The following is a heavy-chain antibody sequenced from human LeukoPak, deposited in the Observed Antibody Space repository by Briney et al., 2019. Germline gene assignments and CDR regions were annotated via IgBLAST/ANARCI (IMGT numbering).Heavy chain of an antibody. D-gene: IGHD6-13*01. CDR2: INPSGDST. CDR3: ARGWHLVEGHDSFDI. Sequence: GASVKVSCKASGYTFTGYYMHWVRQAPGQGLEWMGIINPSGDSTRYAQKFQGRVTMTRNTSTSTLYMNLSSLRPEDTAVYYCARGWHLVEGHDSFDIWGQGTMVTVSS. CDR1: GYTFTGYY. V-gene: IGHV1-46*01. J-gene: IGHJ3*02.